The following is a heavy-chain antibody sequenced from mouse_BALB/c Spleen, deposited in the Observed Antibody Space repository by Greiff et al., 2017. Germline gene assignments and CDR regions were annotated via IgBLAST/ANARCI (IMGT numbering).Heavy chain of an antibody. Sequence: EVHLVESGGGLVQPGGSRKLSCAASGFTFSSFGMHWVRQAPEKGLEWVAYISSGSSTIYYADTVKGRFTISRDNPKNTLFLQMTSLRSEDTAMYYCARDAQFAYWGQGTLVTVSA. J-gene: IGHJ3*01. CDR3: ARDAQFAY. V-gene: IGHV5-17*02. CDR1: GFTFSSFG. CDR2: ISSGSSTI.